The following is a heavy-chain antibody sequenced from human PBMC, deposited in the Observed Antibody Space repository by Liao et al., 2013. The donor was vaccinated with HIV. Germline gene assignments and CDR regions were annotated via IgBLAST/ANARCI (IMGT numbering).Heavy chain of an antibody. J-gene: IGHJ6*03. D-gene: IGHD2-21*01. CDR3: ARIICGGDCSSYYYFYMDV. Sequence: QLQLQESGPGLVKPSETLSLTCTVSGGSISSSSHYWGWIRQPPGKRLEWIGSIYYSGNTYYNPSLKSRVTISVDTSKNQFSLRLTSLTAADTAVYYCARIICGGDCSSYYYFYMDVWGKGTTVTVSS. CDR2: IYYSGNT. CDR1: GGSISSSSHY. V-gene: IGHV4-39*07.